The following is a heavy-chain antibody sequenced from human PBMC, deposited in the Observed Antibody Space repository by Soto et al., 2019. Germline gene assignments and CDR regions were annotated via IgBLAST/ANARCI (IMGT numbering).Heavy chain of an antibody. J-gene: IGHJ3*02. CDR1: GYTFTSYY. Sequence: GASVKVSCKASGYTFTSYYMHWVRQAPGQGLEWMGIINPSGGSTSYAQKFQGRVTMTRDTSTSTVYMELSSLRSEDTAVYYCASRIVVAITGKNAFDIWGQGTMVTVSS. CDR3: ASRIVVAITGKNAFDI. D-gene: IGHD2-2*01. V-gene: IGHV1-46*01. CDR2: INPSGGST.